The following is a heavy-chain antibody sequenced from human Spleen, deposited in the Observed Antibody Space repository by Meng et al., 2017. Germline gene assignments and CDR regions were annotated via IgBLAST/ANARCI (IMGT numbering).Heavy chain of an antibody. D-gene: IGHD3-10*01. CDR2: IYYSGST. CDR3: ASGGSGSSNCYFDY. CDR1: GDSISSGTYY. J-gene: IGHJ4*02. V-gene: IGHV4-31*03. Sequence: SETLSLTCTVSGDSISSGTYYWNWIRQHPGKGLEWIGYIYYSGSTYYNPSLKSRLNISVDTSKNQLSLKQTSVTSSDTAVYSCASGGSGSSNCYFDYWGQGTLVTVSS.